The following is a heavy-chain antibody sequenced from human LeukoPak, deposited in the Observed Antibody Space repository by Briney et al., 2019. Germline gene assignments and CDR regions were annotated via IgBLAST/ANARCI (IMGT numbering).Heavy chain of an antibody. CDR3: ARVLSSGYSDY. D-gene: IGHD3-22*01. Sequence: PSETLSLTCTVSGGSINNYYWSWIRQPPGKGREGIGYVYYRGTTNYNPSLKSRVTISVETSKNQFSLRLSSVTAADTAVYYCARVLSSGYSDYWGQGTLVTVSS. J-gene: IGHJ4*02. V-gene: IGHV4-59*13. CDR2: VYYRGTT. CDR1: GGSINNYY.